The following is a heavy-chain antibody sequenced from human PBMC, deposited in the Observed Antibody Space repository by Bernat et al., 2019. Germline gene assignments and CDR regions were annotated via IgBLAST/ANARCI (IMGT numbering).Heavy chain of an antibody. CDR2: ISSDGSNK. D-gene: IGHD3-10*01. CDR1: GFTFSSFG. V-gene: IGHV3-33*05. CDR3: ARVMCSYNVCPPEEFGAPFDP. Sequence: QVQLVESGGGVVQPGRSLRLSCAASGFTFSSFGMHWVRQAPGKGLEWVAVISSDGSNKYYADSVKGRFTISRDNSKNTLYLQMNSLTAEDTAVYFCARVMCSYNVCPPEEFGAPFDPWGQGILVTVSS. J-gene: IGHJ5*02.